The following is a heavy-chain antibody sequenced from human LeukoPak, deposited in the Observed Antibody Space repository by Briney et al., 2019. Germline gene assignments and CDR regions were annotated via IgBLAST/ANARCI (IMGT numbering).Heavy chain of an antibody. J-gene: IGHJ6*04. CDR3: ARSIYSRYSSSWQPAYYYGMDV. CDR2: IYHSGST. D-gene: IGHD6-13*01. Sequence: SETLSLTCAVSGYSISSGYYWGWIRQPPGKGLEWIGSIYHSGSTYYNPSLKSRVTISVDTSKNQSSLKLSSVTAADTAVYYCARSIYSRYSSSWQPAYYYGMDVWGKGTTVTVSS. V-gene: IGHV4-38-2*01. CDR1: GYSISSGYY.